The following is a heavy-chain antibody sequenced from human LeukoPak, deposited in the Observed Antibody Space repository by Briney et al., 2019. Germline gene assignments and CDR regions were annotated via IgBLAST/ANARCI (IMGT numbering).Heavy chain of an antibody. J-gene: IGHJ5*02. Sequence: GGSLRLSCAASGFTFSNYGMHWVRQAPGKGLEWVAVIPYDGSNKYYADSVKGRFAISRDNSENMLYLQMNSLRAEDTAVYYCARGCLPPWGQGTLVTVSS. CDR3: ARGCLPP. CDR1: GFTFSNYG. V-gene: IGHV3-30*03. D-gene: IGHD4/OR15-4a*01. CDR2: IPYDGSNK.